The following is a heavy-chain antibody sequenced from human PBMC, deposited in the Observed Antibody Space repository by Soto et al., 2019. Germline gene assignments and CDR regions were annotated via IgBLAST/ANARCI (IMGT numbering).Heavy chain of an antibody. J-gene: IGHJ4*02. V-gene: IGHV4-31*03. CDR2: IYYSWST. CDR1: VGSISSGGYY. D-gene: IGHD3-22*01. Sequence: PSETLSLTCTVSVGSISSGGYYLSWIRQHPGKGLEWIGYIYYSWSTYYNPSLKSRVTISVDTSKNQFSLKLSSVTAADTAVYYCAALKAFYDSSGYPDYWGQGTLVTVS. CDR3: AALKAFYDSSGYPDY.